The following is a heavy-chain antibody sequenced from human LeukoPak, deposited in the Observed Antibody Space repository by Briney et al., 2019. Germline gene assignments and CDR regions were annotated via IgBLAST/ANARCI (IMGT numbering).Heavy chain of an antibody. Sequence: MSGGSLRLSCAASGFTFSDYYMTWIRQAPGKGLEWVSYISSSGSIIYYADSVKGRFTISRDNAKNSLYLQMNSLRAEDTAVYYCARDHYYDSSGYHDYWGQGTLVTVSS. J-gene: IGHJ4*02. D-gene: IGHD3-22*01. V-gene: IGHV3-11*04. CDR1: GFTFSDYY. CDR3: ARDHYYDSSGYHDY. CDR2: ISSSGSII.